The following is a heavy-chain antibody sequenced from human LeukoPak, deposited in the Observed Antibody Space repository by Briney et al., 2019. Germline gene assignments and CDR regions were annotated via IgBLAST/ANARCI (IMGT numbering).Heavy chain of an antibody. CDR1: GFTFSSYS. CDR3: ARGGFGELFSSDY. Sequence: GGSLRLSCAASGFTFSSYSMNWVRQAPGKGLEWVPYISSSSSTIYYADSVKGRFTISRDNPKNSLYLQMNSLRADDTAGYYCARGGFGELFSSDYWGQGTLVTVSS. V-gene: IGHV3-48*01. CDR2: ISSSSSTI. J-gene: IGHJ4*02. D-gene: IGHD3-10*01.